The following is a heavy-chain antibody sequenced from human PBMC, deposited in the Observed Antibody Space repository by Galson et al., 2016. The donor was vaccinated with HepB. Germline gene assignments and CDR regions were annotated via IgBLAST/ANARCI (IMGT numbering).Heavy chain of an antibody. CDR3: ARDQIGWGQFDY. CDR1: GFTFSNYA. D-gene: IGHD3-16*01. Sequence: SLRLSCAASGFTFSNYAMNWFRKAPGKGLEWVAFISYDGRNKYYADSVKGQFTISRDNSKNTLYLQMNSLRAEDTDMYYCARDQIGWGQFDYWGQGTLVTVSS. CDR2: ISYDGRNK. J-gene: IGHJ4*02. V-gene: IGHV3-30*04.